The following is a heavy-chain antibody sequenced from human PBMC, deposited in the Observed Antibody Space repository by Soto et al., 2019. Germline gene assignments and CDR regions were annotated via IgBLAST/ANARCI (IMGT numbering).Heavy chain of an antibody. J-gene: IGHJ4*02. Sequence: SGKLSCTASGYKFNHNLIAWVLHTHGKGLEWMGRIEPIDSYIDYSPSFKCHVTISSDKSIKTVYLQWSSLKASDNAMYYCAILRCLPSTIKVGKYFGYWGQGTLVSVSS. V-gene: IGHV5-10-1*01. CDR2: IEPIDSYI. D-gene: IGHD2-2*01. CDR1: GYKFNHNL. CDR3: AILRCLPSTIKVGKYFGY.